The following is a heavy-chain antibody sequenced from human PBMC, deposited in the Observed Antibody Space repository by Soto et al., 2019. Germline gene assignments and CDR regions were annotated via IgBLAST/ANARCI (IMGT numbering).Heavy chain of an antibody. CDR2: ISYDGSNK. CDR3: AKDKYSSGWYYWFAP. D-gene: IGHD6-19*01. V-gene: IGHV3-30*18. J-gene: IGHJ5*02. CDR1: GFTFSSYG. Sequence: GGSLRLSCAASGFTFSSYGMHWVRQAPGKGLEWVAVISYDGSNKYYADSVKGRFTISRDNSKNTLYLRMNSLRAEDTAVYYCAKDKYSSGWYYWFAPWGQGTLVTVSS.